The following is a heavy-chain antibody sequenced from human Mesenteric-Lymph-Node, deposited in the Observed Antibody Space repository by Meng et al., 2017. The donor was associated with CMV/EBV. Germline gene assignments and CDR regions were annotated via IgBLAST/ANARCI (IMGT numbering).Heavy chain of an antibody. D-gene: IGHD4-17*01. CDR1: GGSISSGGYS. CDR2: IYHSGST. Sequence: CAVSGGSISSGGYSWSWIRQPPGKGLEWIGYIYHSGSTYYNPSLKSRVTISVDRSKNQFSLKLSSVTAADTAVYYCARGDLTTVIDYWGQGTLVTVS. V-gene: IGHV4-30-2*01. J-gene: IGHJ4*02. CDR3: ARGDLTTVIDY.